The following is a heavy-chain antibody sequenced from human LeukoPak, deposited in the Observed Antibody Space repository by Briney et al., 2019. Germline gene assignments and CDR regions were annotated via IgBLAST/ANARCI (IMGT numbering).Heavy chain of an antibody. Sequence: SETLSLTCTVSGGSISSYYWSWIRQPAGKGLEWIGRIYTSGSTNYNPSLKSRVTMSVDTSKNQFSLKLSSVTAADTAVYYCASYTVTPHAFDIWGQGTMVTVSS. D-gene: IGHD4-17*01. CDR2: IYTSGST. CDR1: GGSISSYY. J-gene: IGHJ3*02. CDR3: ASYTVTPHAFDI. V-gene: IGHV4-4*07.